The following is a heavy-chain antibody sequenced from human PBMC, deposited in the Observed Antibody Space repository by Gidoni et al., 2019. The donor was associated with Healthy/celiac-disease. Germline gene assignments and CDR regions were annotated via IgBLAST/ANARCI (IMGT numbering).Heavy chain of an antibody. D-gene: IGHD3-10*01. Sequence: EVQLLESGGGLVQPGRSLSLTCAASGFPFSSYAMSWVRQAPGKGLEWVSAISGSGGSTYYADSVKGRFTISRDNSKNTLYLQMNSLRAEDTAVYYCAKIDVFPLWFGELVYWGQGTLVTVSS. V-gene: IGHV3-23*01. CDR2: ISGSGGST. CDR3: AKIDVFPLWFGELVY. CDR1: GFPFSSYA. J-gene: IGHJ4*02.